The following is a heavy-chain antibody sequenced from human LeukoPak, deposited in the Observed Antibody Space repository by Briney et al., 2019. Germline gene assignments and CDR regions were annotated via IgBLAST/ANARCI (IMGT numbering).Heavy chain of an antibody. CDR1: GFTFSSYS. V-gene: IGHV3-21*01. D-gene: IGHD2-15*01. CDR2: ISSSGGYI. CDR3: ARSLGYCSGGSCYGLYYYYYYMDV. J-gene: IGHJ6*03. Sequence: GGSLRLSCAASGFTFSSYSMNWVRQAPGKGLEWVSSISSSGGYIYYADSVKGRFTISRDNSKNSLYLQMNSLRAEDTAVYHCARSLGYCSGGSCYGLYYYYYYMDVWGKGTTVTISS.